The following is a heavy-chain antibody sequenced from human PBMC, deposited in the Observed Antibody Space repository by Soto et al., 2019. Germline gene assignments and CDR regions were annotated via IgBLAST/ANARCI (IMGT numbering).Heavy chain of an antibody. Sequence: QVQLQESGPGLVKPSQTLSLTCTVSGGSISSGDYFWSWIRQPPGKGLEWIGYTYYSGTAYYTPSLKSRVTISVDTSKNQFSLKLSSVTPADTALYYCDRERGITMMADIWGQGTMVTVSS. J-gene: IGHJ3*02. D-gene: IGHD3-22*01. V-gene: IGHV4-30-4*01. CDR1: GGSISSGDYF. CDR3: DRERGITMMADI. CDR2: TYYSGTA.